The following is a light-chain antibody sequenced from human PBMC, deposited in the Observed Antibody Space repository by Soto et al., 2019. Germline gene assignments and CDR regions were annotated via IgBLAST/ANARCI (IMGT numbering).Light chain of an antibody. Sequence: EIVLTQSPATLSLSPGERATLSCRASQSVSSYFAWYQQRPGKAPRLLIYDASNRATGIPARFSGSGSGTDFTLTISSLEPEDFAVYYCQQRSDWPLTCGQGTKVEIK. CDR3: QQRSDWPLT. V-gene: IGKV3-11*01. CDR2: DAS. J-gene: IGKJ1*01. CDR1: QSVSSY.